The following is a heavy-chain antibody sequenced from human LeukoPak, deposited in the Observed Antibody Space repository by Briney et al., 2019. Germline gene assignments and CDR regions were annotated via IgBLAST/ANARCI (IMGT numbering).Heavy chain of an antibody. J-gene: IGHJ4*02. D-gene: IGHD5-18*01. Sequence: GGSLILSCAASGFTFSSYSMNSVRQAPGKGLEWVSYISSSSTTIYYADSVKGRFTASRDNAKNSLYLQMNSLRAEDTAVYYCARDGRVELWYTAYYFDYWGQGTLVTVSS. CDR2: ISSSSTTI. V-gene: IGHV3-48*01. CDR3: ARDGRVELWYTAYYFDY. CDR1: GFTFSSYS.